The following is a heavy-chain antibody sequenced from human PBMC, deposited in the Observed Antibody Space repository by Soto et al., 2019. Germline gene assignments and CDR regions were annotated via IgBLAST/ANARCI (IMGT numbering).Heavy chain of an antibody. CDR3: ARPVDESVYYFDY. J-gene: IGHJ4*02. CDR1: GFPFGSHA. V-gene: IGHV3-23*01. D-gene: IGHD3-3*01. Sequence: GGSLRLSCAASGFPFGSHAMSWVCQAPGKGLEWVSLVSGNGGTTNYADSVKGRFTISRDNSKNTLYLQMNSLRAEDTAVYYCARPVDESVYYFDYWGQGTLVTVSS. CDR2: VSGNGGTT.